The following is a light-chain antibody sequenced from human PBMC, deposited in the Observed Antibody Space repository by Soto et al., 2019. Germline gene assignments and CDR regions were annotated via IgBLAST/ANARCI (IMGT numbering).Light chain of an antibody. J-gene: IGKJ4*01. CDR3: QQFNNYPLT. CDR2: EAS. CDR1: QGISSA. V-gene: IGKV1D-13*01. Sequence: AIQLTQSPSSLSASVGDRVTITCRASQGISSAVAWYQQNPGKAPKIMIYEASSLERGVPSRFRGSGSGTDFTLTISSLQPEDFETYYCQQFNNYPLTFGGGTKVDI.